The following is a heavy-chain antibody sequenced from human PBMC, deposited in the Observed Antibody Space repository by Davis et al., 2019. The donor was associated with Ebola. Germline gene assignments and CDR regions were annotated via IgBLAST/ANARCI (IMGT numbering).Heavy chain of an antibody. CDR2: INHSGST. V-gene: IGHV4-34*01. Sequence: SETLSLTCAVYGGSFSGYYWSWIRQPPGKGLEWIGEINHSGSTNYNPSLESRATISVDPSRTKFFLNLSSVTAADSAVYYCARWEPNWFDPWGQGTLVTVSS. D-gene: IGHD1-14*01. CDR1: GGSFSGYY. CDR3: ARWEPNWFDP. J-gene: IGHJ5*02.